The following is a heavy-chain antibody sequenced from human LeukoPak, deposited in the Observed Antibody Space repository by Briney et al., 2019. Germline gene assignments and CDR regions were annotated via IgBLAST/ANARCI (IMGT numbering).Heavy chain of an antibody. J-gene: IGHJ4*02. V-gene: IGHV3-64*01. CDR2: ISSHGVST. CDR3: ARDYSNHGYLDY. D-gene: IGHD4-11*01. Sequence: TGGSLRLSCAASGFTFSTYAMHWVRQAPGKGLQYVSGISSHGVSTYYANSVKGRFTISRDNSANTLYLQMGSLRAEDMAVYYCARDYSNHGYLDYWGQGTLVTVSS. CDR1: GFTFSTYA.